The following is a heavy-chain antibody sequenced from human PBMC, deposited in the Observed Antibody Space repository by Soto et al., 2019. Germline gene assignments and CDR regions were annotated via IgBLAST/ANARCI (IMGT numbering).Heavy chain of an antibody. Sequence: QVQLVQSGAEVKKPGSSVKVSCKASGGTFSNYGVSWVRQAPGHGLEWMGGIIPFFGTTNYAQKFQGRLTITADEYTGTAYMELNRLMPADTAVYFCARAAQTRNDWNDLGNGFDPWGQGTLVTVSS. CDR2: IIPFFGTT. CDR1: GGTFSNYG. D-gene: IGHD1-1*01. CDR3: ARAAQTRNDWNDLGNGFDP. J-gene: IGHJ5*02. V-gene: IGHV1-69*01.